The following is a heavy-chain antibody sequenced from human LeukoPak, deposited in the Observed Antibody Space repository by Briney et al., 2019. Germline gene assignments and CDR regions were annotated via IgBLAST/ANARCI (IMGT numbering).Heavy chain of an antibody. CDR3: ARVAHPSY. CDR1: GYTFTDYY. Sequence: ASVKVSCKTSGYTFTDYYMHWVRQAPGQGLEWMASINPDSGVTNTAQKFQGRVTVTSDASITTFYLDLTILTYDDTAVYYCARVAHPSYWGQGTLVTVSS. J-gene: IGHJ4*02. V-gene: IGHV1-2*02. CDR2: INPDSGVT.